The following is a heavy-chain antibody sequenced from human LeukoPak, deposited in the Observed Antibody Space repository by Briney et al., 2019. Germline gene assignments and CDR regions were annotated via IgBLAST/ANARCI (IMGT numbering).Heavy chain of an antibody. CDR2: ISPRSATI. J-gene: IGHJ2*01. V-gene: IGHV3-48*01. CDR1: GFTFSTHG. D-gene: IGHD4-17*01. Sequence: PGGSLRLSCGASGFTFSTHGMIWVRQAPGKGLEWVSYISPRSATIYYADSVKGRFTISRDDARNSLFLRMHSLRAGDTAVYYCARVRGPTVTTWYFDLWGRGTLVTVSS. CDR3: ARVRGPTVTTWYFDL.